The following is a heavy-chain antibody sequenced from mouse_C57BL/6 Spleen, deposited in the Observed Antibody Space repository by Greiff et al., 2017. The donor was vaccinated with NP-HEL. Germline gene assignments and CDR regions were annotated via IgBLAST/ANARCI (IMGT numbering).Heavy chain of an antibody. CDR2: IDPEDGET. V-gene: IGHV14-2*01. J-gene: IGHJ3*01. Sequence: VQLQQSGAELVKPGASVKLSCTASGFNIRDYDMHWVKQRTEQGLEWMGRIDPEDGETKYAPKFQGRATITADTSSNTAYLQLSGLTSEATAVYYCAIHGSSSFAYWGQGTLVTVSA. CDR3: AIHGSSSFAY. CDR1: GFNIRDYD. D-gene: IGHD1-1*01.